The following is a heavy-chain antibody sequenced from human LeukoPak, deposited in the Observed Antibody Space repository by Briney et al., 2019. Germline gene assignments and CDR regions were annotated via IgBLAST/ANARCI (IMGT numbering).Heavy chain of an antibody. CDR3: ATEGYCTNGVCYTDYYFDY. CDR2: FDPEDGET. CDR1: GYTLTELS. Sequence: GASVKVSCKVPGYTLTELSMHWVRQAPGKGLEWMGGFDPEDGETIYAQKFQGRVTMTEDTSTDTAYMELSSLRSEDTAVYYCATEGYCTNGVCYTDYYFDYWGQGTLVTVSS. D-gene: IGHD2-8*01. J-gene: IGHJ4*02. V-gene: IGHV1-24*01.